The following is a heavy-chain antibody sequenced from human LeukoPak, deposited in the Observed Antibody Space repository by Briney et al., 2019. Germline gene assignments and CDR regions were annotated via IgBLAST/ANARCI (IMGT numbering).Heavy chain of an antibody. CDR2: INHSGST. CDR3: ARNEVRGPKVFDY. Sequence: PSETLSLTCAVYGGSFSGYYWSWIRQPPGKGLEWIGEINHSGSTNYNPSLKSRVTISVDTSKNQFSLKLSSVTAADTAVYYCARNEVRGPKVFDYWGQGTLVTVSS. V-gene: IGHV4-34*01. D-gene: IGHD3-10*01. CDR1: GGSFSGYY. J-gene: IGHJ4*02.